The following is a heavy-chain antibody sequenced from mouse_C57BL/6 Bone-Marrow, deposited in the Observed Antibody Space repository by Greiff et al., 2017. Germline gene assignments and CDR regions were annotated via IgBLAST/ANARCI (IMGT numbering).Heavy chain of an antibody. CDR1: GYTFTSYW. D-gene: IGHD2-4*01. Sequence: QVQLQQPGAELVRPGSSVKLSCKASGYTFTSYWMHWVKQRPIQGLEWIGNIDPSDSETHYNQKFKDKATLTVDKSSSTAYMQLSSLTSEDSAVYYCARDDYERYFDVWGTGTTVTVSS. V-gene: IGHV1-52*01. CDR2: IDPSDSET. CDR3: ARDDYERYFDV. J-gene: IGHJ1*03.